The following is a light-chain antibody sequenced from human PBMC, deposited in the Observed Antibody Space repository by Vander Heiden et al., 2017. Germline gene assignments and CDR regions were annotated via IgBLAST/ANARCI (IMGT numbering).Light chain of an antibody. J-gene: IGKJ2*01. CDR3: QGYKGYPST. CDR1: QSISSW. CDR2: DAS. V-gene: IGKV1-5*01. Sequence: DLHITQAPSTLSASVGDRVTITCRASQSISSWLAWYQQKPGKAPKLLIYDASSLESRVPSRSSGHASATEFTLTIISLQPDDLPTYYSQGYKGYPSTFRYRIKL.